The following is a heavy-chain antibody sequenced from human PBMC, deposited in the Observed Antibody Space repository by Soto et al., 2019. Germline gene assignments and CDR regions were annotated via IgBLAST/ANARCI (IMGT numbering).Heavy chain of an antibody. CDR3: ARDRMATTYNWFDP. Sequence: QVQLVESGGGVVQPGRSLRLSCAASGFTFSSYGMHWVRQAPGKGLEWVAVIWYDGSNKYYADSVKGRFTISIDNSKNTLYLQMNSLRAEDTAVYYCARDRMATTYNWFDPWGQGTLVTVSS. V-gene: IGHV3-33*01. D-gene: IGHD5-12*01. CDR2: IWYDGSNK. J-gene: IGHJ5*02. CDR1: GFTFSSYG.